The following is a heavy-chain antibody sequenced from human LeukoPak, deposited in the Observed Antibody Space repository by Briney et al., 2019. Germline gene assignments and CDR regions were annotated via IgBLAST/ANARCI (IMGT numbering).Heavy chain of an antibody. Sequence: ASVKVSCKASGYTFTGYYMHWVRQAPGQVLEWMGWINPNSGGTNYAQKFQGRVTMTRDTSISTAYMELSRLRSDDTAVYYCARDGYSYGYGELGDYWGQGTLVTVSS. CDR1: GYTFTGYY. CDR3: ARDGYSYGYGELGDY. CDR2: INPNSGGT. V-gene: IGHV1-2*02. J-gene: IGHJ4*02. D-gene: IGHD5-18*01.